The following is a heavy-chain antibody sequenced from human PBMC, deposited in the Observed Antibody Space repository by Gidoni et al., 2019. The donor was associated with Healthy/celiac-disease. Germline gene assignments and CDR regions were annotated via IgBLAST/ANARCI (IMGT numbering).Heavy chain of an antibody. CDR2: INHSGST. D-gene: IGHD3-10*01. Sequence: QVQLQQWGAGLLKPSETLSLTCAVYGGSFSGYYWSWIRQPPGKGLEWIGEINHSGSTNYNPSLKSRVTISVDTSKNQFSLKLSSVTAADTAVYYCARIWGSGYYFDYWGQGTLVTVSS. CDR3: ARIWGSGYYFDY. V-gene: IGHV4-34*01. CDR1: GGSFSGYY. J-gene: IGHJ4*02.